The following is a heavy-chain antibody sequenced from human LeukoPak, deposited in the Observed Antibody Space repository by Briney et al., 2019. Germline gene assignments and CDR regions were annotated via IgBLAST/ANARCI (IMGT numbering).Heavy chain of an antibody. CDR3: ARDASGYAVYGY. Sequence: PSETLSLTCSVSGGSIRSGGYYWSWIRQHPGKGLEWIGYIYYSASTHYSPSLKSRVTMSVDASKNQFSLNLSSVTAADTAVYYCARDASGYAVYGYWGQGTLVTVSS. CDR1: GGSIRSGGYY. D-gene: IGHD5-12*01. J-gene: IGHJ4*02. V-gene: IGHV4-31*03. CDR2: IYYSAST.